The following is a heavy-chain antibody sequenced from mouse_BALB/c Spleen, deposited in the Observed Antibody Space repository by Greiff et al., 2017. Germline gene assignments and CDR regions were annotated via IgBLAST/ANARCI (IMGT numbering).Heavy chain of an antibody. V-gene: IGHV1-5*01. CDR1: GYSFTSYW. D-gene: IGHD2-10*02. J-gene: IGHJ4*01. CDR2: IYPGNSDT. CDR3: TRVYGNLYYYAMDY. Sequence: EVKLVESGTVLARPGASVKMSCKASGYSFTSYWMHWVKQRPGQGLEWIGAIYPGNSDTSYNQKFKGKAKLTAVTSASTAYMELSSLTNEDSAVYYCTRVYGNLYYYAMDYWGQGTSVTVSS.